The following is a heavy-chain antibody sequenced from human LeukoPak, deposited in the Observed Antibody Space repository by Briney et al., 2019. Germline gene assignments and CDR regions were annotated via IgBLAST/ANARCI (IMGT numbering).Heavy chain of an antibody. J-gene: IGHJ4*02. V-gene: IGHV4-59*08. Sequence: SETLSLTCAVYGGSFSGYYWSWIRQPPGKRLEWIGYIYSSGTTNYNPSPKSRVTISLDTSKNQFSLKLSSVTAADTAVYYCARHLWFGELFDWGQGTLVTFSS. D-gene: IGHD3-10*01. CDR2: IYSSGTT. CDR1: GGSFSGYY. CDR3: ARHLWFGELFD.